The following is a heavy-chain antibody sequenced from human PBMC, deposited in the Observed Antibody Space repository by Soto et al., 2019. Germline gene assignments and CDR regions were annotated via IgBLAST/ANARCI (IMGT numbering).Heavy chain of an antibody. J-gene: IGHJ6*02. CDR3: ARLNGYWSSGSCNGHYAMDV. Sequence: SETLSLTCTISGGSISGYYWTWIRQSPGKGLEYIGYVYNGNTNYNSSLNSRVTISVDTSKNQFSLKMTSVTAADTAVYYCARLNGYWSSGSCNGHYAMDVWGQGTTVTVSS. CDR1: GGSISGYY. CDR2: VYNGNT. V-gene: IGHV4-59*08. D-gene: IGHD2-2*01.